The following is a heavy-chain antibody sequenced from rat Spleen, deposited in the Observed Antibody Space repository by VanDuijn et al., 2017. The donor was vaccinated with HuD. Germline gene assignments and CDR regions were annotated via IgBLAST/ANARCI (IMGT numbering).Heavy chain of an antibody. J-gene: IGHJ2*01. Sequence: QVQLKESGPGLVQPSQTLSLTCTVSGFSLTSNSVHWVRQPPGKGLEWMGGIWGDGTTDYNSALKSRLSISRDTSKSQVFLKMNSLQIDDTAIYFCTYNNYYWGQGVMVTVFS. V-gene: IGHV2-1*01. CDR3: TYNNYY. CDR1: GFSLTSNS. D-gene: IGHD1-10*01. CDR2: IWGDGTT.